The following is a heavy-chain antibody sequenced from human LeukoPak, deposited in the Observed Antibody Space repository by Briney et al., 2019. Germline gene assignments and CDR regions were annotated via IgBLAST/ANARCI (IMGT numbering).Heavy chain of an antibody. D-gene: IGHD3-10*01. CDR3: ARNLYGSGSYYTDY. CDR2: ISWDGGST. J-gene: IGHJ4*02. V-gene: IGHV3-43D*03. CDR1: GFIFDDYA. Sequence: GGSLRLSCAASGFIFDDYAMHWVRQAPGRGLEWVSLISWDGGSTHYADSVKGRFTISRDNSKNSLYLQMNSLRAEDTALYYCARNLYGSGSYYTDYWGQGTLVTVSS.